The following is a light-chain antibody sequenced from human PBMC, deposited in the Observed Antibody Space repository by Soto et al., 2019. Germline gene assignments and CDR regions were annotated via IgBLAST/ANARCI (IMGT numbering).Light chain of an antibody. J-gene: IGKJ1*01. CDR3: QQYGYSWT. CDR2: GAS. CDR1: QSVSNNY. V-gene: IGKV3-20*01. Sequence: EIVLTQSPGTLSLSPGERATLSCRASQSVSNNYLAWYQQKPGQAPRLLIYGASSRATGIPDRFSGSGSGTDFTLTISRLEPEDFAVYYCQQYGYSWTFGQGTKVDI.